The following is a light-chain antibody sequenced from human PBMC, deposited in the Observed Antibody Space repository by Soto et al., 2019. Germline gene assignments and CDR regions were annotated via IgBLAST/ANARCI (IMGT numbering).Light chain of an antibody. CDR1: SSDVGGYNY. V-gene: IGLV2-14*03. CDR3: SSYTTSNTRQIV. Sequence: QSALTQPASGSGSPGQSITISCTGTSSDVGGYNYVSWYQHHPGKAPKLIIYDDTNRPSGVSNPFSGSKSGNTASLTISGLPPEDEADYYCSSYTTSNTRQIVFGTGTKVTVL. J-gene: IGLJ1*01. CDR2: DDT.